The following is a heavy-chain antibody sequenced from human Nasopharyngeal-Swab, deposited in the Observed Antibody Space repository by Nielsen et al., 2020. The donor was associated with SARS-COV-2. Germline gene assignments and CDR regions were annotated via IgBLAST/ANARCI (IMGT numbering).Heavy chain of an antibody. CDR2: IYYSGNT. CDR1: GEFVSSGSFY. J-gene: IGHJ4*02. Sequence: SETLSLTCSVSGEFVSSGSFYWIWIRQSPGQGLEWIGSIYYSGNTYYNPSLEGRVTVSVDTSKYQFSLNLMSVTAADTAVYYCARHGGWEVTYYFDHWGQGTLVTVSS. V-gene: IGHV4-39*01. CDR3: ARHGGWEVTYYFDH. D-gene: IGHD2-15*01.